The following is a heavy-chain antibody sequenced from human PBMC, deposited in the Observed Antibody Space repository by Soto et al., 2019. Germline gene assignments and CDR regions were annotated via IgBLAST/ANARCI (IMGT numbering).Heavy chain of an antibody. D-gene: IGHD3-3*01. CDR2: IYPGDSDT. Sequence: GESLKISCKGSGYTFTDYWIGWVRQLPGKGLEWMGIIYPGDSDTRYSPSFQGHVTITVDKSTNTAYLQWNTLRASDTAMHYCERHISNLRYYYYAMDVWGQGTTVTVSS. CDR1: GYTFTDYW. CDR3: ERHISNLRYYYYAMDV. V-gene: IGHV5-51*01. J-gene: IGHJ6*02.